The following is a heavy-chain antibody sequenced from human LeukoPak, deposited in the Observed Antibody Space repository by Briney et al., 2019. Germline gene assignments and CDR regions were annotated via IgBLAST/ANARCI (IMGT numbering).Heavy chain of an antibody. CDR3: AREAPSAYYTGDY. J-gene: IGHJ4*02. CDR2: INHSGST. V-gene: IGHV4-34*09. D-gene: IGHD2-2*02. CDR1: GGSLSGYY. Sequence: SETLSLTCAVYGGSLSGYYWSWIRQPPGKGLEWIGEINHSGSTNYNPSLKSRVTISVDTSKNQFSLKLSSVTAADTAVYYCAREAPSAYYTGDYWGQGTLVTVSS.